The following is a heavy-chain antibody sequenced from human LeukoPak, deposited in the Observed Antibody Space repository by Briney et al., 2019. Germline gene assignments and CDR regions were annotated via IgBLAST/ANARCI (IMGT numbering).Heavy chain of an antibody. D-gene: IGHD3-10*01. CDR2: IYSGGST. V-gene: IGHV3-53*01. CDR3: SRNLYNSGGSYFDY. Sequence: GGSLRLSCAVSGLTDSSNDMSWVRQAPGKGLEWVSDIYSGGSTFYADSVNGRFTISRDNSKNTRYLQMNRLRADDTVVYYLSRNLYNSGGSYFDYWGQGTLVTVSS. J-gene: IGHJ4*02. CDR1: GLTDSSND.